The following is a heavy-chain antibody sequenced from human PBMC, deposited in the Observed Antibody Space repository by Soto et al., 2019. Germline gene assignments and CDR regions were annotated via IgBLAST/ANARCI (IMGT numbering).Heavy chain of an antibody. D-gene: IGHD3-10*01. CDR2: TYYRGNT. J-gene: IGHJ4*02. CDR1: DDSITGGGYF. CDR3: ARGGSGTYHV. Sequence: QVQLQESGPGLVKPSQTLTLTCTVSDDSITGGGYFWTWIRQLPGKGLECLGSTYYRGNTFYNPFLTTRGSISLEPSQRRVSLRVTSVTAADTAIYFCARGGSGTYHVWGQGTLVIVSS. V-gene: IGHV4-31*02.